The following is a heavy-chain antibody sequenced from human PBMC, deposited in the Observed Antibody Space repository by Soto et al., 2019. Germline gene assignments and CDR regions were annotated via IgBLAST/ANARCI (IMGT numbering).Heavy chain of an antibody. CDR1: GGSISSYY. J-gene: IGHJ4*02. D-gene: IGHD6-19*01. CDR2: IYYSGST. CDR3: ERYSSGATVFYYFDY. Sequence: PSETLSLTCTVSGGSISSYYWSWIRQPPGKGLEWIGYIYYSGSTNYNPSLKSRVTISVDTSKNQFSLKLSSVTAADTAVYYCERYSSGATVFYYFDYWGQGTLVTVYS. V-gene: IGHV4-59*01.